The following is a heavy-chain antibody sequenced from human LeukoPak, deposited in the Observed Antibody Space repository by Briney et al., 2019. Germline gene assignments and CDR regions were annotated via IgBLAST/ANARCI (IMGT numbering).Heavy chain of an antibody. D-gene: IGHD2-2*01. CDR2: INPNSGGT. Sequence: ASVKVSCKASGYTFTGYYMHWVRQAPGQGLEWMGWINPNSGGTNYAQKFQGRVTMTRDTSISTAYMELSRLRSDDTAVYYCARSGLCSSTSCLKLGGAFDIWGQGTMVTVSS. J-gene: IGHJ3*02. CDR3: ARSGLCSSTSCLKLGGAFDI. V-gene: IGHV1-2*02. CDR1: GYTFTGYY.